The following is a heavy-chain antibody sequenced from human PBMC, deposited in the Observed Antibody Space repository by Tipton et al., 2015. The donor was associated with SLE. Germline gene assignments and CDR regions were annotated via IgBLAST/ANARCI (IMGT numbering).Heavy chain of an antibody. CDR1: GGSFSGYY. CDR3: ARSLYKQLTFEFFHH. Sequence: TLSLTCEVYGGSFSGYYWHWIRQPPGKGLEWIGEINHSGSTNYNPSLKSRVTISVDTSKNQFSLKLSSVTAADTAVYYCARSLYKQLTFEFFHHWGQGTLVTVSS. CDR2: INHSGST. V-gene: IGHV4-34*01. J-gene: IGHJ1*01. D-gene: IGHD6-13*01.